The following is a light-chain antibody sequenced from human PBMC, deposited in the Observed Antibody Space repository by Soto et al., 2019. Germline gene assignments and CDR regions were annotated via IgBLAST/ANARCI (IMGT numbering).Light chain of an antibody. CDR2: GAF. J-gene: IGKJ1*01. CDR1: QSVSRSY. CDR3: QQYNNWPRT. V-gene: IGKV3D-15*01. Sequence: EIVLTQSPGTLSLSPGGRATLFCRASQSVSRSYLVWYQQKPGQAPRLLIYGAFNRATGIPDRFSGSGSGTEFTLTISSLQSEDFAVYYCQQYNNWPRTFGQGTKVDNK.